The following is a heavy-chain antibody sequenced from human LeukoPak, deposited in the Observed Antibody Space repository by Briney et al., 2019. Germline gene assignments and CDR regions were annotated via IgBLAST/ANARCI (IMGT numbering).Heavy chain of an antibody. V-gene: IGHV3-48*03. CDR2: ISSSAGTI. Sequence: GGSLRLSCAASGFTFSSYEMNWVRQAPGQGLEWVSYISSSAGTIYYTDSVKGRFTISRDNSKNTLYLQMNSLRAEDTAVYYCAKGNLGIARYWGQGTLVTVSS. D-gene: IGHD7-27*01. CDR3: AKGNLGIARY. CDR1: GFTFSSYE. J-gene: IGHJ4*02.